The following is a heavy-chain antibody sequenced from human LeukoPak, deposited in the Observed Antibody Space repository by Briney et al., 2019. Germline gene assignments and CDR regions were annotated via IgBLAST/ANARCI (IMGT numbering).Heavy chain of an antibody. CDR3: AREQVRGLANFDY. Sequence: PGGSLRLSCAASGFTFSDYYMSWIRQAPGKGLEWVSYISSSGSTIYYADSVKGRFTISRDNAKNSLYLQMNSLRAEDTAVYYCAREQVRGLANFDYWGQGTLVTVSS. J-gene: IGHJ4*02. V-gene: IGHV3-11*04. D-gene: IGHD1-1*01. CDR2: ISSSGSTI. CDR1: GFTFSDYY.